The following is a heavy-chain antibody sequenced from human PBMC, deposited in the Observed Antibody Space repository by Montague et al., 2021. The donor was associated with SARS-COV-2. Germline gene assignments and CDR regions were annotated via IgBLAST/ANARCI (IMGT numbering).Heavy chain of an antibody. J-gene: IGHJ4*02. V-gene: IGHV4-39*02. Sequence: SETLSLTCSVSSGSIISIGYYWGCNRQPPGQELDWIGNIYYSATTYYNPSLQSRVIISVDTSKNHLSLRLSSVTAADTAVYFCARGMLRGVTTPFDYWGQGSQVTVSS. CDR2: IYYSATT. D-gene: IGHD3-10*01. CDR3: ARGMLRGVTTPFDY. CDR1: SGSIISIGYY.